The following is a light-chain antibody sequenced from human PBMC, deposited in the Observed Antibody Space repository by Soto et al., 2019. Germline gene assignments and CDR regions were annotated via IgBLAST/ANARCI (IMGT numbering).Light chain of an antibody. CDR3: SSYTSSSLV. V-gene: IGLV2-14*01. CDR2: DVS. CDR1: SSDVGGYNY. J-gene: IGLJ2*01. Sequence: QSALTQPASVSGSPGQSITISCTGTSSDVGGYNYVSWYQQHPGKAPKLMIYDVSNRPSGVSNRFSGSKSGNTASLTTSGLQAEDEADYYCSSYTSSSLVFGGGTKLTVL.